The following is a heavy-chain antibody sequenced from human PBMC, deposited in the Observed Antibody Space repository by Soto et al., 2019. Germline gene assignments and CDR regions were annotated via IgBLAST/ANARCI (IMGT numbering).Heavy chain of an antibody. CDR1: GFAFGSHG. Sequence: QVQLVESGGGVVPPGRSLKLSCIASGFAFGSHGMHWVRQVSGEGLEWVAVISHDGQNQYYRESVKGRFTISRHYSKNSLFLEVHSPRVEDTAVYYCARERADIVVAPGATSGMDVWGQGTAVTVSS. CDR3: ARERADIVVAPGATSGMDV. D-gene: IGHD2-2*01. CDR2: ISHDGQNQ. V-gene: IGHV3-30*03. J-gene: IGHJ6*02.